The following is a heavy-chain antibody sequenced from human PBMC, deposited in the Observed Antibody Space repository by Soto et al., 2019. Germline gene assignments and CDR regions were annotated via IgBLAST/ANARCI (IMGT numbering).Heavy chain of an antibody. J-gene: IGHJ5*02. CDR2: INHSGST. CDR1: GGSFSGYY. V-gene: IGHV4-34*01. D-gene: IGHD7-27*01. Sequence: QVQLQQWGAGLLKPSETLSLTCAVYGGSFSGYYWSWIRQPPGKGPEWIGEINHSGSTNYNPSLKIRVTISVDTSKSQFSPKLSSVTAADTAVYYCARDRTGKQFDPWGQGTLVTVSS. CDR3: ARDRTGKQFDP.